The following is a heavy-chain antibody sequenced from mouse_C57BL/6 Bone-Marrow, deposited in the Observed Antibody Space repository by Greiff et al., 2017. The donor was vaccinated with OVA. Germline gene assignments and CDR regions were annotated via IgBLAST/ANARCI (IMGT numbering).Heavy chain of an antibody. CDR1: GFTFSDYY. J-gene: IGHJ4*01. CDR3: ARQSDYYAMDY. V-gene: IGHV5-12*01. Sequence: EVHLVESGGGLVQPGGSLKLSCAASGFTFSDYYMYWVRQTPEKRLEWVAYISNGGGSTYYQDTVKGRFTISRDNAKNTLYLQMSRLKSEDTAMYYCARQSDYYAMDYWGQGTSVTVSS. CDR2: ISNGGGST.